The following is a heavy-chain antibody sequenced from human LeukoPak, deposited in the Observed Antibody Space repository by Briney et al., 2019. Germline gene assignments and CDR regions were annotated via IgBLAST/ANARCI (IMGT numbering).Heavy chain of an antibody. V-gene: IGHV3-15*01. J-gene: IGHJ3*02. CDR2: IKSKTDGGTI. Sequence: GGSLRLSCAASGFTFRNVWMGWVRQAPGKGLEWVGRIKSKTDGGTIDYTAPVEGRFTISRDDSTNTLHLQMNSLKTEDTAVYYCTRIRGSTPGAFDIWGQGSMVTVSS. CDR3: TRIRGSTPGAFDI. CDR1: GFTFRNVW. D-gene: IGHD3-10*01.